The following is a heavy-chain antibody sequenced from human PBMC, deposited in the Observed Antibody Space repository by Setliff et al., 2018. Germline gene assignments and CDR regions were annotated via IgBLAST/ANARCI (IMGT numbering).Heavy chain of an antibody. Sequence: KASETLSLTCTVSGYSISSGYIWGWIRQPPGKGLEWVGNIGHTGSINYNPSLKSRLTISRDTSKNQVSLRLNSVTATDTAVYYCARDLGHGGDSDYWGQGIPVTVS. V-gene: IGHV4-38-2*02. D-gene: IGHD2-21*01. CDR1: GYSISSGYI. J-gene: IGHJ4*02. CDR3: ARDLGHGGDSDY. CDR2: IGHTGSI.